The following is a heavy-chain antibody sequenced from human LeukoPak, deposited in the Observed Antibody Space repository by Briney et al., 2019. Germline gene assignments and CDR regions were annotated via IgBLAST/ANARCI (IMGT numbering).Heavy chain of an antibody. CDR1: GVTFSNAW. Sequence: GGSLRLSCAASGVTFSNAWMSWVRQAPGKGLEWVGRIKSKTDGGTTDYAAPVKGRFTISGDDSKNTLYLQMNSLKTEDTAVYYCTTYSSKGMYGDYLFDYWGQGTLVTVSS. J-gene: IGHJ4*02. CDR3: TTYSSKGMYGDYLFDY. V-gene: IGHV3-15*01. D-gene: IGHD4-17*01. CDR2: IKSKTDGGTT.